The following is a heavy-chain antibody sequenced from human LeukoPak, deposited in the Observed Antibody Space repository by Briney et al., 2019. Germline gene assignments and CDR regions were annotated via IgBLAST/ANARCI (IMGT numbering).Heavy chain of an antibody. J-gene: IGHJ4*02. CDR1: GYTFTGYY. D-gene: IGHD6-13*01. CDR3: ARPGGSSWSTANYFDY. V-gene: IGHV1-69*05. CDR2: IIPIFGTA. Sequence: SVKVSCKASGYTFTGYYMHWVRQAPGQGLEWMGRIIPIFGTANYAQKFQGRVTITTDESTSTAYMELSSLRSEDTAVYYCARPGGSSWSTANYFDYWGQGTLVTVSS.